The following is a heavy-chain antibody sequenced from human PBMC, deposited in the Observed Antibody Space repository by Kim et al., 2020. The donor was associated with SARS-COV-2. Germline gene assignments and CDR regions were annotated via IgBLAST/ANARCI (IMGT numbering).Heavy chain of an antibody. J-gene: IGHJ4*02. D-gene: IGHD2-2*01. V-gene: IGHV3-33*01. CDR3: AGDPDIVVATLDY. Sequence: YTDTVKGQFTNSRDNSKHTLDLQMNSLRAEDTAVYYCAGDPDIVVATLDYWGQGTLVTVSS.